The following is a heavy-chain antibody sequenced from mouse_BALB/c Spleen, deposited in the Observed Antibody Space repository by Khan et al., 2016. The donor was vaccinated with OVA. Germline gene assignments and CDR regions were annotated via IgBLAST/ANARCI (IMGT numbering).Heavy chain of an antibody. Sequence: EVELVESGGGLVKPGGSLKLSCAASGFTFSSYAVSWVRQTPEKRLEWVATINSDGAYTYYPDSVKGRFTISRDNAMNTLYLQMSSLRSEDTVMYYGARHNFGPFAYWGQGTLVTVSA. CDR1: GFTFSSYA. D-gene: IGHD1-3*01. CDR2: INSDGAYT. V-gene: IGHV5-9-3*01. J-gene: IGHJ3*01. CDR3: ARHNFGPFAY.